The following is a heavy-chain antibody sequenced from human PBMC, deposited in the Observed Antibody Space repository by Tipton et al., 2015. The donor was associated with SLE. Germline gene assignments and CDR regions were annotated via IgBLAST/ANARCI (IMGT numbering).Heavy chain of an antibody. Sequence: LRLSCTVSGDSISSYYWTWIRQPPGKGLEWIGEINHSGSTNSNPSLKSRVTISVDKSKNQFSLKVSSVTAADSAVYYCANDYGGSRGYDNCFDPWGQGILVTVSS. CDR3: ANDYGGSRGYDNCFDP. CDR1: GDSISSYY. V-gene: IGHV4-34*01. CDR2: INHSGST. D-gene: IGHD5-12*01. J-gene: IGHJ5*02.